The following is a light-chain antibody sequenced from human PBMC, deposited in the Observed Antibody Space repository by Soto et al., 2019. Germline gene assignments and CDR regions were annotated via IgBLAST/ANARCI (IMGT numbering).Light chain of an antibody. CDR2: GAS. Sequence: EIVLTQSPGTLSLSPGERATLSCRASQSVSNSYLAWYQQKPGQAPRLLIYGASSRATGIPDRFSGSGSGTDFTLTISRLEPEDFAVYSCQHYGGSPLITFGKGTRLEIK. CDR1: QSVSNSY. J-gene: IGKJ5*01. CDR3: QHYGGSPLIT. V-gene: IGKV3-20*01.